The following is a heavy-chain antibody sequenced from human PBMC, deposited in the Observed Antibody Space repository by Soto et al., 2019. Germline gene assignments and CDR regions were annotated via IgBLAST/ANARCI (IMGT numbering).Heavy chain of an antibody. CDR2: IDPSDSYT. Sequence: GEALTISCKGSGYSFPSYCISWVRPIPARGLEWMGRIDPSDSYTNYSPSFQGHVTISADKSISTAYLQWSSLKASDTAMYYCARQVDRCGGDCYSVGWFDPWGQGTLVTVSS. J-gene: IGHJ5*02. CDR3: ARQVDRCGGDCYSVGWFDP. CDR1: GYSFPSYC. D-gene: IGHD2-21*02. V-gene: IGHV5-10-1*01.